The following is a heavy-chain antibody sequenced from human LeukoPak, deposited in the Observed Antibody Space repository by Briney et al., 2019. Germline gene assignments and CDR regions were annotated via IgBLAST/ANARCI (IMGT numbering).Heavy chain of an antibody. V-gene: IGHV3-21*01. Sequence: GGSLRLSCAASGFTFSSYSMNWVRQAPGKGLEWVSSISSSSTYIYYADSLKGRFTISRDNAKNSLSQQMNSLRAEDTAVYYCARDTHCSSTSCYNAFDIWGQGTMVTVSS. CDR1: GFTFSSYS. J-gene: IGHJ3*02. D-gene: IGHD2-2*02. CDR2: ISSSSTYI. CDR3: ARDTHCSSTSCYNAFDI.